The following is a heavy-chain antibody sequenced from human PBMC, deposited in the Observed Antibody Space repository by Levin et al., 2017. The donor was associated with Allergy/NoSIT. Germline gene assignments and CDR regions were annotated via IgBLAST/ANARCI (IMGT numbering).Heavy chain of an antibody. V-gene: IGHV3-15*01. Sequence: GGSLRLSCAASGFTFSNAWMSWVRQAPGKGLEWVGRIKSKTDGGTTDYAAPVKGRFTISRDDSKNTLYLQMNSLKTEDTAVYYCTTVVRSIAARYWFDPWGQGTLVTVSS. D-gene: IGHD6-6*01. CDR1: GFTFSNAW. J-gene: IGHJ5*02. CDR3: TTVVRSIAARYWFDP. CDR2: IKSKTDGGTT.